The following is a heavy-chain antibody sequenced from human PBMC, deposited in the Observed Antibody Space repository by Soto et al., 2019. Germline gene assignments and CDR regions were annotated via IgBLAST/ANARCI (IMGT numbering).Heavy chain of an antibody. CDR2: ISAFSGET. V-gene: IGHV1-18*01. CDR3: VRDQQWLLPVPLNFDY. Sequence: QIQLVQSGAEVKKPGASVKVSCKASGFTFSDYGFSWVRQAPGRGLEWMGWISAFSGETNYTQKSEGRVAMTTDAATTTAYMELRSLTVDDTAVYYCVRDQQWLLPVPLNFDYWGQGTVVTVSS. J-gene: IGHJ4*02. D-gene: IGHD6-19*01. CDR1: GFTFSDYG.